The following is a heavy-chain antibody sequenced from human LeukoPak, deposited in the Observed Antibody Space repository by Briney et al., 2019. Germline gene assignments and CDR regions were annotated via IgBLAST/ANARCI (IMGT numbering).Heavy chain of an antibody. V-gene: IGHV3-23*01. CDR2: ISGSGGST. CDR3: AKDPLPRKYYYDSSGSPFDY. D-gene: IGHD3-22*01. J-gene: IGHJ4*02. Sequence: GGSLRLSCAASGFTFSSYAISWVRQAPGKGLEWVSAISGSGGSTYYADSVKGRFTISRDNSKNTLYLQMNSLRAEDTAVYYCAKDPLPRKYYYDSSGSPFDYWGQGTLVTVSS. CDR1: GFTFSSYA.